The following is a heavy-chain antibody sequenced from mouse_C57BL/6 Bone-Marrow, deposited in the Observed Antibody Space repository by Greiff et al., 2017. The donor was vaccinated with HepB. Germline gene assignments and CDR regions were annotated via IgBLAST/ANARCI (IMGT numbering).Heavy chain of an antibody. Sequence: EVKLMESGAELVRPGASVKLSCTASGFNIKDDYMHWVKQRPEQGLEWIGWIDPENGDTEYASKFQGKATITADTSSNTAYLQLSSLTSEDTAVYYCTTWDYSNIYAMDYWGQGTSVTVSS. D-gene: IGHD2-5*01. CDR2: IDPENGDT. V-gene: IGHV14-4*01. CDR1: GFNIKDDY. CDR3: TTWDYSNIYAMDY. J-gene: IGHJ4*01.